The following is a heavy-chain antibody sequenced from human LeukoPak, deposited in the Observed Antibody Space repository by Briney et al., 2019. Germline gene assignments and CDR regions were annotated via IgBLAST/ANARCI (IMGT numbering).Heavy chain of an antibody. CDR3: ARGSEYSGSFGSFDY. J-gene: IGHJ4*02. CDR1: EFTVSSHY. V-gene: IGHV3-53*01. Sequence: GGSLRLSCAASEFTVSSHYMTWVRQAPGKGLEWVSVIYSGGLTHYADSVKGRFTISRDNSKNTLYLQMNSLRAEDTAVYHCARGSEYSGSFGSFDYWGQGTLVTVSS. CDR2: IYSGGLT. D-gene: IGHD1-26*01.